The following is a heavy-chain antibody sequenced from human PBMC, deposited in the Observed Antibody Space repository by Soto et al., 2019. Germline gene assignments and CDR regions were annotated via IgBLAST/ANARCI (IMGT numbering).Heavy chain of an antibody. CDR2: INPNSVVT. CDR1: GYTFTGYY. J-gene: IGHJ5*02. V-gene: IGHV1-2*04. Sequence: QVQLVQSGAEVKKPGASVKVSCKASGYTFTGYYMHWGRQDPGQGLEWMGWINPNSVVTNYAQKFQGWVTMTRDTSISTDYMELSRLRSDDTAVYYCARSGRDCYNYAWFDPWGQGTLVTVSS. CDR3: ARSGRDCYNYAWFDP. D-gene: IGHD2-21*01.